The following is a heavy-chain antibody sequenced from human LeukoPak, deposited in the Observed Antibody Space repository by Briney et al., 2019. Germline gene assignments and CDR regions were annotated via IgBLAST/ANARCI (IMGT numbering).Heavy chain of an antibody. D-gene: IGHD3-22*01. CDR1: GYTFTGYY. CDR2: INPNSGGT. V-gene: IGHV1-2*06. J-gene: IGHJ4*02. Sequence: ASVKVSCKASGYTFTGYYMHWVRQAPGQGLEWMGRINPNSGGTNYAQKFQGRVTMTRDTSISTAYMELSRLRSDDTAVYYCARAPDSSGYYYRYFDYWGQGTLVTVS. CDR3: ARAPDSSGYYYRYFDY.